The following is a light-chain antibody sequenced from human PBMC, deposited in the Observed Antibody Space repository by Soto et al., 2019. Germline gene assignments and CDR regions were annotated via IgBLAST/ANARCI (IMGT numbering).Light chain of an antibody. CDR1: QTISSY. CDR2: ASS. Sequence: DIQMTRSPSSLSASVGDRVTITCRASQTISSYLNWYQQRPGKAPNLLIYASSSLQSGVPPRFSGSGSGTDFTLTISSLQPEDFATYYCQQTYSTPITFGQGTRLEIK. V-gene: IGKV1-39*01. J-gene: IGKJ5*01. CDR3: QQTYSTPIT.